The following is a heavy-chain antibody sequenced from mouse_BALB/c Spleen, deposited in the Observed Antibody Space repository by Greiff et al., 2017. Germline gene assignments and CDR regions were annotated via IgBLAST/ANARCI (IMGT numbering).Heavy chain of an antibody. D-gene: IGHD2-4*01. Sequence: LQQPGAELVRPGASVKLSCKASGYTFTSYWMHWVKQRPGQGLEWIGNIYPGSGSTNYDEKFKSKGTLTVDTSSSTAYMHLSSLTSEDSAVYYCTRIGNYDYTWFAYWGQGTLVTVSA. CDR3: TRIGNYDYTWFAY. CDR2: IYPGSGST. CDR1: GYTFTSYW. V-gene: IGHV1S22*01. J-gene: IGHJ3*01.